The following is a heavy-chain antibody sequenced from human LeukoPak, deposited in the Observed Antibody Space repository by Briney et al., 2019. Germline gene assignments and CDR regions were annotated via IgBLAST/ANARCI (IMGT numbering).Heavy chain of an antibody. CDR2: INYSGIT. Sequence: PSQTLSLTCTVSGGSISSGGYYWSWIRQHPGKGLEWIEYINYSGITYYTPSLKSRVTISVDTSKNQFSLRLSSVTAADTAVYFCARVGSSFPFDYWGQGTLVTVSS. CDR1: GGSISSGGYY. V-gene: IGHV4-31*03. D-gene: IGHD6-6*01. CDR3: ARVGSSFPFDY. J-gene: IGHJ4*02.